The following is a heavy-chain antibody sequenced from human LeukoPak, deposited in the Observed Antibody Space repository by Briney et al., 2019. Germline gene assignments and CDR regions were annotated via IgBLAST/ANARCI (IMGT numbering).Heavy chain of an antibody. Sequence: GGSLRLSCAASGFTFSSYGMHWVRQAPGKGLEWVAVISYDGSNKYYADSVKGRFTISRDNSKNTLYLQMNSLRAEDTAVYYCARPPNIAAAGQDWGQGTLVTVSS. J-gene: IGHJ4*02. CDR1: GFTFSSYG. CDR3: ARPPNIAAAGQD. D-gene: IGHD6-13*01. CDR2: ISYDGSNK. V-gene: IGHV3-30*03.